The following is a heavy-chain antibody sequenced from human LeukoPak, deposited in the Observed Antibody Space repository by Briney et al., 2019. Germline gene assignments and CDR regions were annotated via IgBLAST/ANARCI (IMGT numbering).Heavy chain of an antibody. CDR2: TQNDGSDK. V-gene: IGHV3-30*02. CDR1: GFVFSSYG. J-gene: IGHJ4*02. CDR3: AKDFQGYCSGSGCDPFGLPTCLDY. Sequence: GGSLRLSCAGSGFVFSSYGMHWVRPAPGKGLEWDAFTQNDGSDKYYADSVQGRFTISRDNSKNTLYLQMNSLSAEDTAVYYCAKDFQGYCSGSGCDPFGLPTCLDYWGQGTLVTVSS. D-gene: IGHD2-15*01.